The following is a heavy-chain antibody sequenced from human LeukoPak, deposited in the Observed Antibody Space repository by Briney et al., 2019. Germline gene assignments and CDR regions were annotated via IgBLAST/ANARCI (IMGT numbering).Heavy chain of an antibody. D-gene: IGHD3-22*01. J-gene: IGHJ4*02. CDR1: GFTFSSYA. Sequence: GGSLRLSCAASGFTFSSYAMSWVRQAPGKGLEWVSAISGSGGSTYYADSVKGRFTISRDNSKNTLYLQMNSLRAEDTAVYYCAKVRYDSSGYYGNWGQETLVTVSS. CDR2: ISGSGGST. CDR3: AKVRYDSSGYYGN. V-gene: IGHV3-23*01.